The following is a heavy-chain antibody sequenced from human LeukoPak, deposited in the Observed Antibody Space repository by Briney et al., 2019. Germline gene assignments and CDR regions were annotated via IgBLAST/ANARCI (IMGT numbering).Heavy chain of an antibody. V-gene: IGHV4-34*01. CDR2: INHSGST. CDR1: GGSFSGYY. J-gene: IGHJ4*02. D-gene: IGHD1-26*01. Sequence: PSETLSLTCAVYGGSFSGYYWSWIRQPPGKGLEWIGEINHSGSTNYNPSHKSRVTISVDTSKNQFSLKLSSVTAADTAVYYCARAHSGSYFYWGQGTLVTVSS. CDR3: ARAHSGSYFY.